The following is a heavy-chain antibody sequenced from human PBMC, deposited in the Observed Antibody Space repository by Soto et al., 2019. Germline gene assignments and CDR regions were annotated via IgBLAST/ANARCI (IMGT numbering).Heavy chain of an antibody. CDR3: VRSKGGYSYGTPFDY. D-gene: IGHD5-18*01. V-gene: IGHV3-9*01. J-gene: IGHJ4*02. CDR2: ISWNSGNI. CDR1: GFTFDDYA. Sequence: EVQLEESGGALVQPGRSLRLSCAASGFTFDDYAMYWVRQVLGKGLEWVSSISWNSGNIGYADSVKSRFTTSRDNAENSLYLQMNSLRPEDTALYYCVRSKGGYSYGTPFDYWVQGTLVTVSS.